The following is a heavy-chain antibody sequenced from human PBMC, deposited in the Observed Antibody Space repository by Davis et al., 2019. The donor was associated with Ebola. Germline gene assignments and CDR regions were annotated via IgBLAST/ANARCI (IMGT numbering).Heavy chain of an antibody. J-gene: IGHJ6*02. Sequence: GESLKISCAASGFTFSSYAMSWVRQAPGKGLEWVSAISGSGGSTYYADSVKGRFTISRDNSKNTLYLQMNSLRAEDTALYYCAKDTGSGSLALLHDYYGMDVWGQGTTVTVSS. V-gene: IGHV3-23*01. CDR2: ISGSGGST. D-gene: IGHD3-10*01. CDR3: AKDTGSGSLALLHDYYGMDV. CDR1: GFTFSSYA.